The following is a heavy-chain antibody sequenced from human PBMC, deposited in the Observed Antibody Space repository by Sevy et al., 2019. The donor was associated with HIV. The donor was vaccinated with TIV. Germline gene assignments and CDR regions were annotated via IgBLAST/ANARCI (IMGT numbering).Heavy chain of an antibody. V-gene: IGHV3-66*01. CDR1: GFTVSSNY. D-gene: IGHD3-10*01. CDR3: ARAGLGLWVGELPYYYYGMDV. CDR2: IYSGGST. Sequence: GGSLRLSCAASGFTVSSNYMSWVRQAPGKGLEWVSVIYSGGSTYYADSVKGRFTISRDNSKNTLYLQMNSLRAEDTAVYYCARAGLGLWVGELPYYYYGMDVWGQGTTVTVSS. J-gene: IGHJ6*02.